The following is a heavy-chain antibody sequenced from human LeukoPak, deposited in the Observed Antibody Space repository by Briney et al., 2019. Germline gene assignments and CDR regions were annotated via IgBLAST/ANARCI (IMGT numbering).Heavy chain of an antibody. V-gene: IGHV3-33*08. Sequence: GGSLRLSCGASGFTFSSYGMLWVRQAPGRGLEWVAVIWYDGSNKYYADSVKGRFTISRDNSKNTLYLQMNSLRAEDTAVYYCPNVEDGYNYIDYWGQGTLVTVSS. J-gene: IGHJ4*02. CDR3: PNVEDGYNYIDY. D-gene: IGHD5-24*01. CDR2: IWYDGSNK. CDR1: GFTFSSYG.